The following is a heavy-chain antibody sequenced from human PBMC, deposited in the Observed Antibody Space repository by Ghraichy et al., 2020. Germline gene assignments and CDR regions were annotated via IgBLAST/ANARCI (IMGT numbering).Heavy chain of an antibody. Sequence: GGSLRLSCAASGFTFSSYSMNWVRQAPGQGLEWVSSISSSSSYIYYADSVKGRFTISRDNAKNSLYLQMNSLRAEDTAVYYCASPLGGYDYTPVDYWGQGTLVTVSS. CDR2: ISSSSSYI. D-gene: IGHD5-12*01. CDR1: GFTFSSYS. J-gene: IGHJ4*02. CDR3: ASPLGGYDYTPVDY. V-gene: IGHV3-21*01.